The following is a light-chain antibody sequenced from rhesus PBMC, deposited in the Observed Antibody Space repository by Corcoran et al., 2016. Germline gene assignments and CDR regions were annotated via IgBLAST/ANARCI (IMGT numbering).Light chain of an antibody. V-gene: IGKV1S14*01. CDR1: QGISNY. CDR3: KQHKSFPVA. J-gene: IGKJ1*01. Sequence: DIQMTQSPSSLSASVGDTVTITCRASQGISNYLAWSQQQPGKAPNPLVYSASHLESGVPSRFSSSGSGTDFTLTISSLQPDDFAIYYCKQHKSFPVAFGQGTKVEIK. CDR2: SAS.